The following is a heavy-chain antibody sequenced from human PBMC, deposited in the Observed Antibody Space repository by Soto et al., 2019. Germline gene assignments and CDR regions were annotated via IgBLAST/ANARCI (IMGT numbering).Heavy chain of an antibody. CDR2: ISGSGGST. Sequence: GGSLRLSCAASGFTFSSYAMSWVRQAPGKGLEWVSAISGSGGSTYYADSVKGRFTISRDNSKNTLYLQMNSLRAEDTAVYYCARDIVVVPAAINPPKYYYYYGMGVWGQGTTVTVSS. J-gene: IGHJ6*02. D-gene: IGHD2-2*02. V-gene: IGHV3-23*01. CDR1: GFTFSSYA. CDR3: ARDIVVVPAAINPPKYYYYYGMGV.